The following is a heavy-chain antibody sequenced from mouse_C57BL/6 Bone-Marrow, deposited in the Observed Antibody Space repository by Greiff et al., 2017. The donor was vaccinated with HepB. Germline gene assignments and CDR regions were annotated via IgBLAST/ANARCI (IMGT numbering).Heavy chain of an antibody. CDR2: ISSGGDYI. CDR3: TRESGGPWYSDV. J-gene: IGHJ1*03. Sequence: EVKLMESGEGLVKPGGSLKLSCAASGFTFSSYAMSWVRQTPEKRLEWVAYISSGGDYIYYADTVKGRFTISRDNARNTLYLQMSSLKSEDTAMYYCTRESGGPWYSDVWGTGTTVTVSS. CDR1: GFTFSSYA. D-gene: IGHD1-1*02. V-gene: IGHV5-9-1*02.